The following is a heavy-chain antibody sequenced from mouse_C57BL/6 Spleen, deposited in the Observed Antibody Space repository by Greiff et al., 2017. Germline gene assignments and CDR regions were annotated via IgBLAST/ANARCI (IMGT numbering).Heavy chain of an antibody. J-gene: IGHJ4*01. CDR2: IDPSDSYT. CDR3: ARGYYGSSPPYYAMDY. V-gene: IGHV1-59*01. D-gene: IGHD1-1*01. Sequence: VQLQQPGAELVRPGTSVKLSCKASGYTFTSYWMHWVKQRPGQGLEWIGVIDPSDSYTNYNQKFKGKATLTVDTSSSTAYMQLSSLTSEDAAVYYCARGYYGSSPPYYAMDYWGQGTSVTVSS. CDR1: GYTFTSYW.